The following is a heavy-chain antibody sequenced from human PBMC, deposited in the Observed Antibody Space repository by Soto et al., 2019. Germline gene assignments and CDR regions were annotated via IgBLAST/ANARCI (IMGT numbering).Heavy chain of an antibody. D-gene: IGHD3-22*01. CDR2: IHWNDDK. Sequence: IHSRVSGPTLVNPTQTLTLTCSFSGFSLSAYGVRVIWFRQPPGETLEWLALIHWNDDKRYSQYLKSRLTITKDTSKNQVVLTLTNLDPLDTGTYFCAHTKDSSGFLTSWGQGILVTVSS. J-gene: IGHJ5*02. V-gene: IGHV2-5*01. CDR3: AHTKDSSGFLTS. CDR1: GFSLSAYGVR.